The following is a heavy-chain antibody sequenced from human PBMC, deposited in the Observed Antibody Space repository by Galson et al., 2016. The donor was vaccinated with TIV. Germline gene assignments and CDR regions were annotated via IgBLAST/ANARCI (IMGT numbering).Heavy chain of an antibody. D-gene: IGHD3-22*01. V-gene: IGHV3-15*01. J-gene: IGHJ4*02. CDR3: TLAYFFDSSGYRY. Sequence: SLRLSCAASTFTFSNAWMIWVRQAPGKGLEWVGRIKTKTDGGTTDYAAPVRGRFTISRDDSQNTLYLQMNSLKSEDTAVYFCTLAYFFDSSGYRYWGQGTLVTVSS. CDR1: TFTFSNAW. CDR2: IKTKTDGGTT.